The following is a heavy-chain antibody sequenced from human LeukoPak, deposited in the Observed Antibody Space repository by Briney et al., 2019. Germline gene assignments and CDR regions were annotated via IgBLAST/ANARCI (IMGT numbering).Heavy chain of an antibody. CDR1: GGSISSYY. Sequence: PSETLSLTCTVSGGSISSYYWSWIRQPPGKGLEWIGYIYYSGSTYYNPSLKSRVTISVDTSKNQFSLKLSSVTAADTAVYYCARVDYYDSSGTPGNWFDPWGQGTLVTVSS. D-gene: IGHD3-22*01. J-gene: IGHJ5*02. CDR3: ARVDYYDSSGTPGNWFDP. V-gene: IGHV4-59*12. CDR2: IYYSGST.